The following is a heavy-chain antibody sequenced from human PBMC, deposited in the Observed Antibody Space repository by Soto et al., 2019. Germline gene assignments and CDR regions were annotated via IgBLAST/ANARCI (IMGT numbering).Heavy chain of an antibody. J-gene: IGHJ3*02. CDR1: GGTFSSYA. Sequence: SVKVSCKASGGTFSSYAISWVRQAPGQGLEWMGGIIPIFGTANYAQKFQGRVTITADESTSTAYMELSSLRSEYTAVYYCARDRGEYYYDSSGYYPPCAFDIWAQGTMVTVSS. CDR3: ARDRGEYYYDSSGYYPPCAFDI. D-gene: IGHD3-22*01. CDR2: IIPIFGTA. V-gene: IGHV1-69*13.